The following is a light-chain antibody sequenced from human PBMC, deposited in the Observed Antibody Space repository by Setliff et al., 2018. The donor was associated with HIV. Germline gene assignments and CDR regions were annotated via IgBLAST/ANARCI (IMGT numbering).Light chain of an antibody. Sequence: SALAQPASVSGSPGQSITISCTGTSSDVGGYNYVSWYQHHPGKAPKLMIYEVTNRPSGVSTRFSGSKSGNTASLTISGLQAEDDANYYCSSYTSTYTLYVFGTGTKVTV. V-gene: IGLV2-14*01. CDR1: SSDVGGYNY. CDR2: EVT. J-gene: IGLJ1*01. CDR3: SSYTSTYTLYV.